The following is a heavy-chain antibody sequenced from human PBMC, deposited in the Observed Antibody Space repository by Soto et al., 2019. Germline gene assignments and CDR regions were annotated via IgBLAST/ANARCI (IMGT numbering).Heavy chain of an antibody. Sequence: GGSLKISCKGSGYSFVSYWIAWGRQMPGKGLEWVGSIYPGDSDTTYSASIQGQVTISADKSSTTVYLQWNTLKASDTAMYYCAKTDGYEVEYWGQGTQVTVSS. D-gene: IGHD5-18*01. V-gene: IGHV5-51*01. CDR2: IYPGDSDT. J-gene: IGHJ4*02. CDR3: AKTDGYEVEY. CDR1: GYSFVSYW.